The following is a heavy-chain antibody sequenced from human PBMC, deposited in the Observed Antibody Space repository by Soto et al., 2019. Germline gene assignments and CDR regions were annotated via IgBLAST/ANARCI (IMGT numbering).Heavy chain of an antibody. CDR2: MSPNSGNT. CDR1: GYTFTSYG. Sequence: ASVKVSCKASGYTFTSYGISWVRQAPGQGLEWMGWMSPNSGNTGYAQKFQGRVTMTRNTSISTAYMELSSLRSEDTAVYYCARGGGVVVANAFDIWGQGTMVTVSS. J-gene: IGHJ3*02. D-gene: IGHD2-15*01. CDR3: ARGGGVVVANAFDI. V-gene: IGHV1-8*02.